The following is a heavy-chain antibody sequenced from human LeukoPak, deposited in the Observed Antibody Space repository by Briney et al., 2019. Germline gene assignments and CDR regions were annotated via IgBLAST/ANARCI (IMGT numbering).Heavy chain of an antibody. J-gene: IGHJ4*02. CDR2: ISGSGGST. Sequence: PGGSRRLSCAASGFTFSSYAMSWVRQAPGKGLEWVSAISGSGGSTYYADSVKGRFTISRDNSKNTLYLQMNSLRAADTAVYYCAKDSSQWIQWVPFDYWGQGTLVTVSS. V-gene: IGHV3-23*01. CDR3: AKDSSQWIQWVPFDY. CDR1: GFTFSSYA. D-gene: IGHD5-12*01.